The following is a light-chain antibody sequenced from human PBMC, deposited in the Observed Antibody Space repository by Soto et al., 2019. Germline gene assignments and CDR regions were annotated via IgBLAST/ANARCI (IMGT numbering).Light chain of an antibody. CDR3: QQSYSTPPT. Sequence: DIQMTQSPSSLSASVGDRVTITCRTSQSISIYLNWYQQKPGKAPKLLIYAASSLQSGVPSRFSGSGSGTDFTLTISSLQPEDFATYYCQQSYSTPPTFGQGTKV. CDR1: QSISIY. V-gene: IGKV1-39*01. J-gene: IGKJ1*01. CDR2: AAS.